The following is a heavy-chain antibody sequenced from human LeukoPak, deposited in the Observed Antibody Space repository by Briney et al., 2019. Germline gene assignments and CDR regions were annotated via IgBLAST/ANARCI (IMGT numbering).Heavy chain of an antibody. CDR3: ARDVGDYNWFDP. CDR2: IIPILGIE. Sequence: SVKVSCKASGGTFSTDSITWVRQAPGQGLEWMGRIIPILGIEKYAQKFQGRVTITADTSTSTAYMELSSLRSEDTAVYYCARDVGDYNWFDPWGQGTLVTVSS. CDR1: GGTFSTDS. V-gene: IGHV1-69*04. J-gene: IGHJ5*02. D-gene: IGHD2-21*02.